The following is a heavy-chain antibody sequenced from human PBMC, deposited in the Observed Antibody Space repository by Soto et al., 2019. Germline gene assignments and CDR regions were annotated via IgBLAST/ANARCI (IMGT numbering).Heavy chain of an antibody. CDR1: GYTFTSYG. V-gene: IGHV1-3*01. D-gene: IGHD3-22*01. CDR2: INAGNGNT. Sequence: VASVKVSCKASGYTFTSYGIHWGRQAPGQRLGWTGWINAGNGNTKYSEKFQGRVTITRDTSASTAYLELSSLRSEDTAVYYCARDPNDSSAYYHHHYCGMDFWGQGTTVTVSS. CDR3: ARDPNDSSAYYHHHYCGMDF. J-gene: IGHJ6*02.